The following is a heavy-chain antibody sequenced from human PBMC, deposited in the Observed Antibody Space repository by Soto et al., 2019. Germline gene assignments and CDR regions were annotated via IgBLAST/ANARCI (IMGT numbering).Heavy chain of an antibody. CDR3: ASNIDRIRGSSRSEKGGDFDI. D-gene: IGHD3-22*01. V-gene: IGHV4-31*03. CDR1: VCSIISCCYY. J-gene: IGHJ3*02. Sequence: SETRSLTCTFSVCSIISCCYYWSLIRQHPGNCLEWIVYIYYSGSTYYNPSLKSRVTISVDTSKNQFSLKLSSVTAADTAAYYSASNIDRIRGSSRSEKGGDFDIWGPGTMLTVSS. CDR2: IYYSGST.